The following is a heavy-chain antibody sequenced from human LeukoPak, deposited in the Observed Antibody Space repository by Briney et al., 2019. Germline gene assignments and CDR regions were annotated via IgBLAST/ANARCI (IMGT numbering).Heavy chain of an antibody. J-gene: IGHJ4*02. CDR1: GYTFTGYY. D-gene: IGHD3-16*01. V-gene: IGHV1/OR15-3*02. CDR2: IIAGDGST. CDR3: AREDYLRVRFGSKAYFDH. Sequence: ASVKVSCKASGYTFTGYYINWVRQAPGQRLEWMGWIIAGDGSTKYSQMFQGRITITRDTSANTVYMEMTSLRSDDMAVYYCAREDYLRVRFGSKAYFDHWGQGTQVTVSS.